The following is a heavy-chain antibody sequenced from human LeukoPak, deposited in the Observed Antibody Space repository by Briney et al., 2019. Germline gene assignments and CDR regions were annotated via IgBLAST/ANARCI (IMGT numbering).Heavy chain of an antibody. Sequence: GGSLRLSCAASGFTFSSHWVSWVRQAPGKGLEWVANIKEDGSEKYYGDSVKGRFTISRDNAKKSLYLQMNSLRAEDTAVYYCARVGSGEGMDWGQGTLVTVSS. CDR3: ARVGSGEGMD. CDR1: GFTFSSHW. J-gene: IGHJ4*02. D-gene: IGHD6-19*01. CDR2: IKEDGSEK. V-gene: IGHV3-7*01.